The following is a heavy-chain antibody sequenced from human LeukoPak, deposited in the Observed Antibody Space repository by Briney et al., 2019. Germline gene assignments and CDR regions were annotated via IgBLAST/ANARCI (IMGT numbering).Heavy chain of an antibody. V-gene: IGHV4-39*01. J-gene: IGHJ5*02. CDR1: GGSISSSSYY. CDR2: IFYSGTT. Sequence: PSETLSLTCTVSGGSISSSSYYWGWIRQPPGKGLEWIGSIFYSGTTFYNPSLESRVAISVDTSKNQFSLKLSSVTAADTAMYYCASHSSYVSPFRSWGRGPLVTVSS. D-gene: IGHD3-10*02. CDR3: ASHSSYVSPFRS.